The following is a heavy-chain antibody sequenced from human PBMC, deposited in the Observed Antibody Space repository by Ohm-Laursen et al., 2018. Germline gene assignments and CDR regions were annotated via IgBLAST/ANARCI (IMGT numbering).Heavy chain of an antibody. J-gene: IGHJ4*02. CDR1: GYTFTTYD. CDR2: MNPNSGNTGYSGDT. V-gene: IGHV1-8*01. Sequence: GASVKVSCKASGYTFTTYDINWVRQATGQGPEWMGWMNPNSGNTGYSGDTGYQHKFRGRITMTRDTSISTAYMELSGLTSEDTATYYCARAVRNQLVSDYWGQGTLVTVSS. CDR3: ARAVRNQLVSDY. D-gene: IGHD2-2*01.